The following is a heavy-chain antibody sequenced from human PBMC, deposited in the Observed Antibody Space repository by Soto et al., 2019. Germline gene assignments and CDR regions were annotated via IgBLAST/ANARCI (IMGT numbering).Heavy chain of an antibody. Sequence: PGGSLRLSCAASGFTFSDYYMSWIRQAPGKGLEWVSYISSSGSTIYYADSVKGRFTISRDNAKNSLYLQMNSLRAEDTAVYYCARDRSDILTGYSYGMDVWGQGTTVTVSS. J-gene: IGHJ6*02. CDR3: ARDRSDILTGYSYGMDV. D-gene: IGHD3-9*01. CDR2: ISSSGSTI. V-gene: IGHV3-11*01. CDR1: GFTFSDYY.